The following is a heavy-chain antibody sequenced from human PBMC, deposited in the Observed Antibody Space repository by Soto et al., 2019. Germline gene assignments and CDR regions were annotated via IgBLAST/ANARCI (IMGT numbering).Heavy chain of an antibody. Sequence: QVQLVQSGAEVKKPGASVKVSCKASGYTFSRYGITWVRQAPGQGLEWMGWISGYSGNTNYAQNLRGRVTMTTETSKSTAYMELRSLRSDDTAVYYCARGGVLLWFGEPLDYWGQGTLVTVSS. V-gene: IGHV1-18*01. J-gene: IGHJ4*02. CDR1: GYTFSRYG. CDR2: ISGYSGNT. CDR3: ARGGVLLWFGEPLDY. D-gene: IGHD3-10*01.